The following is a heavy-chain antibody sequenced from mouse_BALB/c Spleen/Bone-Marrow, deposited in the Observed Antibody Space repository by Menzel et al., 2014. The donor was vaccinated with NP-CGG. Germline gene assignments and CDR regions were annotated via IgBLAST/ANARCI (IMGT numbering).Heavy chain of an antibody. CDR2: INPYNGGT. CDR1: GYSFTGYT. V-gene: IGHV1-18*01. CDR3: ARAPAYGGYFYY. D-gene: IGHD1-1*01. Sequence: DVKLVESGPELVKTGASMKLSCKASGYSFTGYTMNWVKQSHGKNLEWIGLINPYNGGTSYTQKFKGKATLTVDTSSSTAYMELRRLTSEESAVYYCARAPAYGGYFYYWGQGTTRTVSS. J-gene: IGHJ2*01.